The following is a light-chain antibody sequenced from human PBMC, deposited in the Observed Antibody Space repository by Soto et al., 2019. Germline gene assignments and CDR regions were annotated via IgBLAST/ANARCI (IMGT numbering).Light chain of an antibody. CDR1: QSISSSY. Sequence: EIVLTQSPGTLSLSPGERATLSCRASQSISSSYFAWYQQKPGQAPRLLIYGASTRATGIPDRFSGSGSGTDFTLTISRLEPEYLAVYYCQQYGSSPLFTFGPGTTVDIK. CDR3: QQYGSSPLFT. V-gene: IGKV3-20*01. J-gene: IGKJ3*01. CDR2: GAS.